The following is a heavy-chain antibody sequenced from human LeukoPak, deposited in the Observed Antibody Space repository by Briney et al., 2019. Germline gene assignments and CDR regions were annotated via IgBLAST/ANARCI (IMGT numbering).Heavy chain of an antibody. D-gene: IGHD2-2*01. CDR3: ARGVNVVVPAAIDFDY. Sequence: ASVKVSCKASGYTFTSYYMHWVRQAPGQGLEGMGIINPSGGSTSYAQKFQGRVTMTRDTSTSTVYMELSSLRSEDTAVYYCARGVNVVVPAAIDFDYWGQRTLVTVSS. J-gene: IGHJ4*02. CDR2: INPSGGST. V-gene: IGHV1-46*03. CDR1: GYTFTSYY.